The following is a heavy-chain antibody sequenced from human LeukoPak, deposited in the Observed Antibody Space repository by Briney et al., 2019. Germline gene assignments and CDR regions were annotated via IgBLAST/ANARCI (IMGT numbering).Heavy chain of an antibody. CDR1: GYTFTSYA. D-gene: IGHD6-13*01. J-gene: IGHJ4*02. Sequence: GASVKVSCKASGYTFTSYAMHWVRQAPGQRLEWMGWINAGNGNTKYSQKFQGRVTITGDTSASTAYMELSSLRSEDTAVYYCARVVTSSSWYGFDYWGQGTLVTVSS. V-gene: IGHV1-3*01. CDR2: INAGNGNT. CDR3: ARVVTSSSWYGFDY.